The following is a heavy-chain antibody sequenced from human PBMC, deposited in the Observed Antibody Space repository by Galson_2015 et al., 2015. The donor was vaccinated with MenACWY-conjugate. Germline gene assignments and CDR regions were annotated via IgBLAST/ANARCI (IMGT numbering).Heavy chain of an antibody. D-gene: IGHD6-13*01. V-gene: IGHV4-39*01. CDR3: ARHTSLNIAAAVYWYFDL. J-gene: IGHJ2*01. CDR1: GGSISSSSYY. Sequence: ETLSLTCTVSGGSISSSSYYWGWIRQPPGKGLEWIGSIYYSGSTYYNPSLKSRVTISVDTSKNQFSLKLSSVTAADTAVYYCARHTSLNIAAAVYWYFDLWGRGTLVTVSS. CDR2: IYYSGST.